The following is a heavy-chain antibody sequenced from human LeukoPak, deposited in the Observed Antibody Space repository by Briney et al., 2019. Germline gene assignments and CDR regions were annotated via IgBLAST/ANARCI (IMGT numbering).Heavy chain of an antibody. D-gene: IGHD3-9*01. CDR1: GYTFTAYY. Sequence: ASVKVSCKASGYTFTAYYVHWVRQAPGQGLEWMGIINPSGGSTSYAQKFQGRVTMTRDTSTSTVYMELSSLRSEDTAVYYCARASHYDILTGPIGTPFDYWGQGTLVTVSS. CDR3: ARASHYDILTGPIGTPFDY. V-gene: IGHV1-46*01. CDR2: INPSGGST. J-gene: IGHJ4*02.